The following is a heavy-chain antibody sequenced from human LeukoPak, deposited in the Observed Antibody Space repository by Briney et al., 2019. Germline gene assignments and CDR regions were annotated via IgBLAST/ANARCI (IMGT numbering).Heavy chain of an antibody. V-gene: IGHV4-39*02. D-gene: IGHD2-15*01. CDR3: ARAVIVVAAATQRNWFDP. Sequence: SETLSLTCTVSGGSISSSSYYWGWIRQPPGKGLEWIGSIYYSGSTYYNPSLKSRVTISVDTSKNQFSLKLSSVTAADTAIYYCARAVIVVAAATQRNWFDPWGQGTLVTVSS. CDR2: IYYSGST. J-gene: IGHJ5*02. CDR1: GGSISSSSYY.